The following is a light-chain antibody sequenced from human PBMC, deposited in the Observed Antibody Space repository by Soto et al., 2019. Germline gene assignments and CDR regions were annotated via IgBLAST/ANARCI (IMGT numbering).Light chain of an antibody. CDR3: QQFNSYPRT. CDR1: EGISSA. CDR2: DAS. Sequence: AIQLTQSPSSLPASVGDRVTITCRASEGISSALAWYQEKPGKAPKLLIYDASSLESGVPSRFSGSGSGTDFTLTISSLQPEDFATYYCQQFNSYPRTFGQGTKLEIK. V-gene: IGKV1-13*02. J-gene: IGKJ1*01.